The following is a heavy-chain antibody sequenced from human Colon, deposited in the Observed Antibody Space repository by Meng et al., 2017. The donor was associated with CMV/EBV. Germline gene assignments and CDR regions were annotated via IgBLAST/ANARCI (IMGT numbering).Heavy chain of an antibody. CDR3: ARDLQGQLPYYYYGMDV. J-gene: IGHJ6*02. CDR1: GYSISSGYY. D-gene: IGHD2-2*01. Sequence: SETLSLTCTVSGYSISSGYYWGWIRQPPGKGLEWIGSIYHSGSTYYSPSLRSRVTISVDTSKNQFSLKLSSVTAADTAVYYCARDLQGQLPYYYYGMDVWGQGTTVTVSS. CDR2: IYHSGST. V-gene: IGHV4-38-2*02.